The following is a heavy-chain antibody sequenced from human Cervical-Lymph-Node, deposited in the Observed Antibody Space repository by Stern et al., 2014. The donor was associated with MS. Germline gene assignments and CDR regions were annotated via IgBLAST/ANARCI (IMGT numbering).Heavy chain of an antibody. D-gene: IGHD3-16*01. Sequence: QLQLQESGPGLVKPSQTLSLTCTVSGGSISSGSYYWSWIRQPAGKGLEWIGRIYPSGSANYNPSLQSRVTISLDTTTNQFSLKLGSVTAADTAVYYCARAAYTYGWRLDYWGQGTLVTVSS. J-gene: IGHJ4*02. CDR2: IYPSGSA. CDR3: ARAAYTYGWRLDY. CDR1: GGSISSGSYY. V-gene: IGHV4-61*02.